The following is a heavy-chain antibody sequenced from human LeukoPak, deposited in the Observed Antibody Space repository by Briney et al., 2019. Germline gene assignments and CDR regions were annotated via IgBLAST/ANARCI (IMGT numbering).Heavy chain of an antibody. J-gene: IGHJ4*02. CDR3: ARDYYDSRFDY. CDR1: GFTFSNYW. Sequence: GGSLRLSCAASGFTFSNYWMSWVRQAPGKGLEWVANIKQDGSEKYYVDSVKGRFTISRDNAKNSLYLQMNSLRAEDAAVYYCARDYYDSRFDYWGQGTLVTVSS. V-gene: IGHV3-7*01. D-gene: IGHD3-22*01. CDR2: IKQDGSEK.